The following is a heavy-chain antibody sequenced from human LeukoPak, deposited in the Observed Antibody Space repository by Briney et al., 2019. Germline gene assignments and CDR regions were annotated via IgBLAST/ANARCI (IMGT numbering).Heavy chain of an antibody. J-gene: IGHJ4*02. D-gene: IGHD3-16*01. CDR3: ARDIKETLGYYFDY. Sequence: ASVEVSCKVSGYTLTELSMHWVRQAPGQGLEWMGWINPNSGGTNYAQKFQGRVTMTRDTSISTAYMELSRLRSDDTAVYYCARDIKETLGYYFDYWGQGTLVTVSS. CDR2: INPNSGGT. V-gene: IGHV1-2*02. CDR1: GYTLTELS.